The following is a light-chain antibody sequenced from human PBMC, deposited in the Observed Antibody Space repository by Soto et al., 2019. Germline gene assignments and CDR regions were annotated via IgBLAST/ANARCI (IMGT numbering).Light chain of an antibody. CDR2: LTS. CDR3: QQSSTTPWT. V-gene: IGKV1-39*01. CDR1: QSISTY. Sequence: DIQMTQSPSSLSASVGDRVTITCRASQSISTYLNWFQQKPGRAPKLLIYLTSTLQSGVPSRFSGSGSGTDFTLTIRSLQPEDFATYYCQQSSTTPWTFGQGTKVDIK. J-gene: IGKJ1*01.